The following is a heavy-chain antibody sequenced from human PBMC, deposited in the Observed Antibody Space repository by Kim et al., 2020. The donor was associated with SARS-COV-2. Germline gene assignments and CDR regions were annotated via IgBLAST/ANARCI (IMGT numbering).Heavy chain of an antibody. CDR3: ARGGGQLWRYFDY. D-gene: IGHD5-18*01. J-gene: IGHJ4*02. V-gene: IGHV3-20*03. Sequence: YADSVKGRFTISRDNAKNSLYLQMNSLRAEDTALYYCARGGGQLWRYFDYWGQGTLVTVSS.